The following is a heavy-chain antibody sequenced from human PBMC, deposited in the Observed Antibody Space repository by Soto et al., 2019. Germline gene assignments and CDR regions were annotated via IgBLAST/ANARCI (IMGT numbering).Heavy chain of an antibody. CDR3: VRKPYSSSWSDY. Sequence: PGGSLILSCAASGFTFGGYYMSWIRQAPGKGLEWVSYISRSGSTIYYADSVKGRFTISRDNAKNSLYLQMNSLRAEDTAVYYCVRKPYSSSWSDYWGQGTLVTVSS. CDR2: ISRSGSTI. J-gene: IGHJ4*02. D-gene: IGHD6-13*01. V-gene: IGHV3-11*01. CDR1: GFTFGGYY.